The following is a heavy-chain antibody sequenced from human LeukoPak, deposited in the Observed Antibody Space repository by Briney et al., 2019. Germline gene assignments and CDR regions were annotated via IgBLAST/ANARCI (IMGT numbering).Heavy chain of an antibody. J-gene: IGHJ4*02. CDR2: ISGSGGST. Sequence: PGGSLRLSCAASGFTFSSYAMSWVRQAPGKGLEWVSAISGSGGSTYYADSVKGRFTISRDNSENTLYLQMNSLRAEDTAVYYCAKDQEYSSSGIFDYWGQGTLVTVSS. V-gene: IGHV3-23*01. CDR3: AKDQEYSSSGIFDY. D-gene: IGHD6-6*01. CDR1: GFTFSSYA.